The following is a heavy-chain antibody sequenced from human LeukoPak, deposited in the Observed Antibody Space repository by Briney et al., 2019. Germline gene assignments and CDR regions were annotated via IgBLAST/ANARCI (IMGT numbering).Heavy chain of an antibody. D-gene: IGHD3-9*01. J-gene: IGHJ4*02. CDR3: AREGYDILTGRADYYFDY. Sequence: GGSLRLSCAASGFTFSSYAMHWVRQAPGKGLEWVAVISYDGSNKYYADSVKGRFTISRDNSENTLYLQMNSLRAEDTAVYYCAREGYDILTGRADYYFDYWGQGTLVTVSS. CDR1: GFTFSSYA. CDR2: ISYDGSNK. V-gene: IGHV3-30-3*01.